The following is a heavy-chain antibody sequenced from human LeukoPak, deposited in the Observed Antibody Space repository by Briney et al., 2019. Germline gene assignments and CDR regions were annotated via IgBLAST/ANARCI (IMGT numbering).Heavy chain of an antibody. V-gene: IGHV1-69*04. Sequence: ASVKVSCKASGGTFSSYAISWVRQAPGQGLEWMGRIIPILGIANYAQKFQGRVTITADKSTSTAYMELRSLRSDDTAVYYCARDLFRGYSYGCPDYWGQGTLVTVSS. D-gene: IGHD5-18*01. J-gene: IGHJ4*02. CDR2: IIPILGIA. CDR3: ARDLFRGYSYGCPDY. CDR1: GGTFSSYA.